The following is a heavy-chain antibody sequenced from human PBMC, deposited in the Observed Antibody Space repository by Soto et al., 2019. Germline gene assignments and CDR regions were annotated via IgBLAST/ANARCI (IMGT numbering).Heavy chain of an antibody. D-gene: IGHD1-26*01. CDR2: ISTSGGYK. CDR1: GFNFNTYS. Sequence: EVRLVESGGGLVKPGGSLRVYCAASGFNFNTYSMNWFRQAPGKGLEWVSFISTSGGYKYYADSVRGRFTISRDNAKKSVYLEMNSLTADDTAVYYCAGERSALPGARDAMDVWGQGTTVTVSS. CDR3: AGERSALPGARDAMDV. V-gene: IGHV3-21*02. J-gene: IGHJ6*02.